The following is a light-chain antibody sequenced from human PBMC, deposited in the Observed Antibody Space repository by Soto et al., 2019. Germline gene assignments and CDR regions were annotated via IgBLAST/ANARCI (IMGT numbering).Light chain of an antibody. V-gene: IGKV1-39*01. CDR1: QSINDY. CDR2: SAS. CDR3: QQSYSSPPIT. Sequence: DIQMTQSPSSLSASVGDRVTITCRASQSINDYLHWYQQKPGKAPKLLIYSASTLQSGVPSRFSGSGSGTDFTLTISNLQPEDFATYYCQQSYSSPPITFGQGTRLEIK. J-gene: IGKJ5*01.